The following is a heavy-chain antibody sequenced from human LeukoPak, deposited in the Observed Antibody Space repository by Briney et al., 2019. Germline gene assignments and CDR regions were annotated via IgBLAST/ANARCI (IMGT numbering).Heavy chain of an antibody. CDR3: AREPLTVVVVAATGDY. J-gene: IGHJ4*02. CDR1: GFTFSSYA. D-gene: IGHD2-15*01. CDR2: ISYDGSNK. Sequence: PGGSLRLSCAASGFTFSSYAMHWVRQAPGKGLEWVAVISYDGSNKYYADSVKGRFTISRDNSKNALYLQMNSLRAEDTAVYYCAREPLTVVVVAATGDYWGQGTLVTVS. V-gene: IGHV3-30*04.